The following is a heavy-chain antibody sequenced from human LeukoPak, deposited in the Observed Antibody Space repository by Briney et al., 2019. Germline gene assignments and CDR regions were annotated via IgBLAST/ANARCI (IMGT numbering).Heavy chain of an antibody. Sequence: GASVKVSCKVSGYTLTELSMHWVRQAPGKGLEWMGGFDPEDGETVCAQKFQGRVTMTEDTSTDTAYMELSSLRSEDTAVYYCATDLRSGWYYFDYWGQGTLVTVSS. J-gene: IGHJ4*02. CDR1: GYTLTELS. V-gene: IGHV1-24*01. CDR3: ATDLRSGWYYFDY. D-gene: IGHD6-19*01. CDR2: FDPEDGET.